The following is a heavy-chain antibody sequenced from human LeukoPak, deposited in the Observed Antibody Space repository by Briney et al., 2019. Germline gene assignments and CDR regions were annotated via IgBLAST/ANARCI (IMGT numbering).Heavy chain of an antibody. CDR3: ARDYYGP. CDR1: GAFITSNY. CDR2: IDYTGDT. Sequence: PSETLSLTCAVSGAFITSNYWTWIRQPLGKGLEWIAYIDYTGDTNYNPSLNSRVTISIDTSKNQFSLRLTSVTAADTAVYYCARDYYGPWGQGTLVTVSS. D-gene: IGHD3-10*01. J-gene: IGHJ5*02. V-gene: IGHV4-59*01.